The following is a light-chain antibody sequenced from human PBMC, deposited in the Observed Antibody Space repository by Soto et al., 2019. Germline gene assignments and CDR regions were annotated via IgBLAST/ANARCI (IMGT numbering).Light chain of an antibody. CDR1: QSMSDS. V-gene: IGKV1-39*01. J-gene: IGKJ1*01. CDR2: SAS. CDR3: QQSYIAPWT. Sequence: DIQLTQSPSSLSASVGDRVTITCRASQSMSDSLNWYQQKSGKAPKLLIYSASSLESGVPSRFSGSGSGTDFTLTISSLQPEDFATYYCQQSYIAPWTFGQGTKVDIK.